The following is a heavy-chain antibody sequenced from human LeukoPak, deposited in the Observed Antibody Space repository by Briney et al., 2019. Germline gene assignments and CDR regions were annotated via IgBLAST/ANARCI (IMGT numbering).Heavy chain of an antibody. CDR2: IYTGGST. CDR3: ARSGILTGYRNAFDI. CDR1: GGSISSYY. V-gene: IGHV4-4*07. D-gene: IGHD3-9*01. Sequence: SETLSLTCTVSGGSISSYYWSWIRQPAGKGLEWIGRIYTGGSTNYNPSLKSRVTMSVDTSKNQFSLKLSSVTAADTAVYYCARSGILTGYRNAFDIWGQGTMVTVSS. J-gene: IGHJ3*02.